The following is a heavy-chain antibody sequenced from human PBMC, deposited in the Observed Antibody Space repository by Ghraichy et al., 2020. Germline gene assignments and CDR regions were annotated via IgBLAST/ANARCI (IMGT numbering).Heavy chain of an antibody. V-gene: IGHV4-34*01. CDR2: INHSGST. CDR3: ARGKRSAAAVLRAWGDWFDP. D-gene: IGHD6-13*01. Sequence: SQTLSLTCAVYGGSFSGYYWSWIRQPPGKGLEWIGEINHSGSTNYNPSLKSRVTISVDTSKNQFSLKLSSVTAADTAVYYCARGKRSAAAVLRAWGDWFDPWGQGTLVTVSS. J-gene: IGHJ5*02. CDR1: GGSFSGYY.